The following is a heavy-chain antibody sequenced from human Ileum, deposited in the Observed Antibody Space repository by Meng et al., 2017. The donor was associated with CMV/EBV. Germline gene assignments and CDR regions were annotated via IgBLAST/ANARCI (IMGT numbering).Heavy chain of an antibody. CDR2: IYYSGST. Sequence: QVQPPWPSPGLVKPSQTLSLTCTVSGDSLSTGDYYWSWIRQPPGKGPEWIGYIYYSGSTLYNPSLKSPVTISLDKSKNQFSLRLRSVTAADTAVYFCAREGGGWYFDSWGQGTLVTVSS. CDR3: AREGGGWYFDS. D-gene: IGHD6-19*01. V-gene: IGHV4-30-4*01. CDR1: GDSLSTGDYY. J-gene: IGHJ4*02.